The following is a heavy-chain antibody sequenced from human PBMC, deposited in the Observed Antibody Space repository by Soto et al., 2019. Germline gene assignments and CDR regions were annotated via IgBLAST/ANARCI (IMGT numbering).Heavy chain of an antibody. CDR1: GFSVSSRGVG. J-gene: IGHJ4*02. Sequence: QITLKESGPPLVKPTQTLTLTCTLSGFSVSSRGVGVGWIRQPPVKALERLALIYWDDDKLFSPSLKSRLTITKDTSKNPVVLTMTNMDPVDTGSYYCVHRQAVTSYYFRYWGQGALFTVSS. D-gene: IGHD4-17*01. V-gene: IGHV2-5*02. CDR2: IYWDDDK. CDR3: VHRQAVTSYYFRY.